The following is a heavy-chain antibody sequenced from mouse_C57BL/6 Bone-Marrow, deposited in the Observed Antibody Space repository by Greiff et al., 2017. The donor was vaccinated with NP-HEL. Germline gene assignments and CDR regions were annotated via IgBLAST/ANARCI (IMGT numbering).Heavy chain of an antibody. Sequence: QVQLKQPGAELVKPGASVKLSCKASGYTFTSYWMQWVKQRPGQGLEWIGEIDPSDSYTNYNQKFKGKATLTVDTSSSTAYMQLSSLTAEDSAVYYCARGSGYGPWFAYWGKGTLVTVSA. D-gene: IGHD3-2*02. CDR3: ARGSGYGPWFAY. CDR2: IDPSDSYT. V-gene: IGHV1-50*01. CDR1: GYTFTSYW. J-gene: IGHJ3*01.